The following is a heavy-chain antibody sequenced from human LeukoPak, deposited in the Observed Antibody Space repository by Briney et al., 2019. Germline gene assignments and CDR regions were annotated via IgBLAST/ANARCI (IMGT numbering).Heavy chain of an antibody. CDR3: AKDFSGYSYGIGY. Sequence: PGGSLRLSCAASGFTFGSYGMHWVRQAPGKGLEWVTFIRYDGSNKYYADSVKGRFTISRDNSKNTLYLQMNSLRTEDTAVYYCAKDFSGYSYGIGYWGQGTLVTVSS. D-gene: IGHD5-18*01. V-gene: IGHV3-30*02. CDR1: GFTFGSYG. CDR2: IRYDGSNK. J-gene: IGHJ4*02.